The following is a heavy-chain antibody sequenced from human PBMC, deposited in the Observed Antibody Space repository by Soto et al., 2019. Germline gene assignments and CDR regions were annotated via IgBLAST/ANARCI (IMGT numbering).Heavy chain of an antibody. CDR3: ARAAYGSGSYYAPYYYYAMDV. V-gene: IGHV4-59*02. CDR2: ILYTGNT. CDR1: GASVSSYY. J-gene: IGHJ6*02. D-gene: IGHD3-10*01. Sequence: QVQLQESGPGLVKPSETLALTCTVSGASVSSYYWSWIRQPPGKGLEWLGYILYTGNTNYNPSLKSRVTMSVDTSKNQVSLKLSAVTAADTAVYFCARAAYGSGSYYAPYYYYAMDVWGQWTTVTVSS.